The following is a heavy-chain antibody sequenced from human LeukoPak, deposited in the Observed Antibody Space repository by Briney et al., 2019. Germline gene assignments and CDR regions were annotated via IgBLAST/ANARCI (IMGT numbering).Heavy chain of an antibody. CDR2: ISGSGGST. V-gene: IGHV3-23*01. D-gene: IGHD3-3*01. CDR1: GFTFSSYA. CDR3: AGSPYGIFGVAFDY. Sequence: GGSLRLSCAASGFTFSSYAMSWVRQAPGKGLEWVSAISGSGGSTYYADSVKGRFTISRDNSKNTLYLQMNSLRAEDTAVYYCAGSPYGIFGVAFDYWGQGTLVTVSS. J-gene: IGHJ4*02.